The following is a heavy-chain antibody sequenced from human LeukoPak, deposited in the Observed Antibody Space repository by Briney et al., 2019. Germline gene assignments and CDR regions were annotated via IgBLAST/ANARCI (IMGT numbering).Heavy chain of an antibody. J-gene: IGHJ4*02. V-gene: IGHV3-33*01. CDR2: IWYDGSNK. D-gene: IGHD1-26*01. CDR1: GFTFSSYG. Sequence: PGGSLRLSCAASGFTFSSYGMHWVRQAPGKGLEWVAVIWYDGSNKYYADSVKGRFTISRDNSKNTLYLQMNSLRAEDTAVYYCARGGKWELLRKVWTHFDYWGQGTLVTVSS. CDR3: ARGGKWELLRKVWTHFDY.